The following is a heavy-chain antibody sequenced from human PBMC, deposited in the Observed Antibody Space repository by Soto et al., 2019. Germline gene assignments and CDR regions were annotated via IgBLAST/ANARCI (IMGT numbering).Heavy chain of an antibody. Sequence: QVQLVQSGAEVKKPGSSVKVSCKASGGTFSSYAISWVRQAPGQGLEWMGGIIPIFGTANYAQKFQGRVTITADKSTSTVYMELSSLRSEDTAVYYCATPKAAAGTNTRGPYYYGMDVWGQGTTVTVSS. J-gene: IGHJ6*02. D-gene: IGHD6-13*01. CDR3: ATPKAAAGTNTRGPYYYGMDV. CDR2: IIPIFGTA. V-gene: IGHV1-69*06. CDR1: GGTFSSYA.